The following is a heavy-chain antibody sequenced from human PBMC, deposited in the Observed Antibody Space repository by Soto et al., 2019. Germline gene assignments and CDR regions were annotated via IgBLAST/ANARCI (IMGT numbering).Heavy chain of an antibody. CDR1: GLPFSYYE. V-gene: IGHV3-48*03. Sequence: EVQLVESGGGLAKLGGPLRLSGVAPGLPFSYYEMNWVRQAPGKGLEWISYITSSGDRAQYADSVKGRFTISRDNTKNLLYLQMTSLSAEDTGLYYCARDIFDNWGQGTLVTVSS. J-gene: IGHJ4*02. CDR2: ITSSGDRA. CDR3: ARDIFDN.